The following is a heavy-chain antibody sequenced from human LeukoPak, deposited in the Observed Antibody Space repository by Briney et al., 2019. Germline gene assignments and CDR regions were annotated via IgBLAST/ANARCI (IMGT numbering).Heavy chain of an antibody. V-gene: IGHV1-2*02. CDR1: GYTFTGYY. CDR2: INPNSGGT. J-gene: IGHJ5*02. Sequence: ASVKVSCKASGYTFTGYYMHWVRQAPGQGLEWMGWINPNSGGTNYAQRFQGRVTMTRDTSISTAYMELSRLRSDDTAVYYCARVGLGCSSTSCYTKGYWFDPWGQGTLDTVSS. CDR3: ARVGLGCSSTSCYTKGYWFDP. D-gene: IGHD2-2*02.